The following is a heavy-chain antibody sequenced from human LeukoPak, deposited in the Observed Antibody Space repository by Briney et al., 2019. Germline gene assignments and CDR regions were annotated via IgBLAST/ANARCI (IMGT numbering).Heavy chain of an antibody. Sequence: PSETLSLTCAVYGGSFSGYYWSWIRQPPGKGLEWIGEINHSGSTNYNPSLESRVTISVDTSKNQFSLKLSSVTAADTAVYYCARQTAMVRGVEDYWGQGTLVTVSS. J-gene: IGHJ4*02. CDR3: ARQTAMVRGVEDY. V-gene: IGHV4-34*01. D-gene: IGHD3-10*01. CDR2: INHSGST. CDR1: GGSFSGYY.